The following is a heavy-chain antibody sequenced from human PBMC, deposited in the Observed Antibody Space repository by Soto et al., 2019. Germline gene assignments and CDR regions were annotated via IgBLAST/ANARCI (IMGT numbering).Heavy chain of an antibody. CDR2: INTGNGNA. Sequence: QVPLVQSGAEVKRPGASVKLSCKTSGYTFTRYVVHWVRQAPGQSLEWMGWINTGNGNAQYLQKFQGRVTITRDTSATTAYMDLSSLTSEDTAVYYCARHIQDFDYWGQGTLVTVSS. V-gene: IGHV1-3*04. J-gene: IGHJ4*02. CDR3: ARHIQDFDY. CDR1: GYTFTRYV. D-gene: IGHD2-21*01.